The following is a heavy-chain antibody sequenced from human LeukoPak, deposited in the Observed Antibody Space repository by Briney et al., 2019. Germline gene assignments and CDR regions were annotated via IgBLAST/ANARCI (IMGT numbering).Heavy chain of an antibody. D-gene: IGHD6-13*01. CDR2: ISAYNGNT. Sequence: VASVTVSFTASGYTFTIYGISWVRQAPGQGLEWMGWISAYNGNTNYAQKLQGRVTMTTDTSTSTAYMELRSLRSDDTAVYYCAREDSSRDGMDVWGQGTTVTVSS. CDR1: GYTFTIYG. V-gene: IGHV1-18*01. CDR3: AREDSSRDGMDV. J-gene: IGHJ6*02.